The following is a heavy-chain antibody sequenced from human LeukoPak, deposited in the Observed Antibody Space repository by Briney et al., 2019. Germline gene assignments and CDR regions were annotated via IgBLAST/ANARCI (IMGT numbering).Heavy chain of an antibody. CDR3: ARAGYDILTGYYHPLDY. V-gene: IGHV1-2*02. Sequence: ASVKVSCKASGYTFTGYYMPWVRQAPGQGLEWMVWINPNSGGTNYAQKFQGRVTMTRDTSISTAYMELSRLRSDDTAVYYCARAGYDILTGYYHPLDYWGQGTLVTVSS. CDR1: GYTFTGYY. CDR2: INPNSGGT. D-gene: IGHD3-9*01. J-gene: IGHJ4*02.